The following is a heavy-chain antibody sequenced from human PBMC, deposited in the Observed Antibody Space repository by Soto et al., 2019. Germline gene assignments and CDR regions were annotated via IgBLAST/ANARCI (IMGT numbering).Heavy chain of an antibody. D-gene: IGHD4-17*01. CDR3: AKDMKWGGMTTIHYFDS. CDR1: GFTFSSYA. V-gene: IGHV3-9*01. J-gene: IGHJ4*02. Sequence: PGGSLRLSCAASGFTFSSYAMSWVRQAPGKGLEWVSGISANGDTIDYADSVKGRFTISRDNAKNSLFLQMNSLRPEDTALYYCAKDMKWGGMTTIHYFDSWGQGTQVTVSS. CDR2: ISANGDTI.